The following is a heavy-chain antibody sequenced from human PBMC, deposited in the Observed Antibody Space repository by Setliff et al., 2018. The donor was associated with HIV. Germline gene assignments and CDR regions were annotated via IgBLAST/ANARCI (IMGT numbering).Heavy chain of an antibody. J-gene: IGHJ4*02. Sequence: GGSLRLSCAASGLIFSSYEMNWVRQAPGKGLEWISFIGGHGSIIHYADSVKGRFTISRDNAKHSVYLQMHSLRAEDTAVYYCATRIRDGHRGYGHFDFWGQGTLVTVSS. CDR2: IGGHGSII. CDR1: GLIFSSYE. D-gene: IGHD5-12*01. V-gene: IGHV3-48*03. CDR3: ATRIRDGHRGYGHFDF.